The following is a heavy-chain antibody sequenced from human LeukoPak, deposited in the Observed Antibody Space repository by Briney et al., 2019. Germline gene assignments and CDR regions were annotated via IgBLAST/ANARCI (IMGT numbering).Heavy chain of an antibody. D-gene: IGHD3-9*01. CDR1: GGSFSGYY. CDR3: ARGPIGYYDILTGYYRPSCFDP. Sequence: SETLSLTCAVYGGSFSGYYWSWIRQPPGKGLEWIGEINRSGSTTYNPSLKSRLIISVDTSKNQFSLMLSSVTAAETAVYYCARGPIGYYDILTGYYRPSCFDPWGQGTLVTVSS. CDR2: INRSGST. J-gene: IGHJ5*02. V-gene: IGHV4-34*01.